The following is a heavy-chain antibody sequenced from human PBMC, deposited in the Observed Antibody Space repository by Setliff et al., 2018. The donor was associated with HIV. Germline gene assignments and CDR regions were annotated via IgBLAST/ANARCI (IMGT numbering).Heavy chain of an antibody. CDR2: FHYRGST. CDR1: GGSMSSSSYY. Sequence: PSETLSLTCNVSGGSMSSSSYYWGWIRQPPGKGLEWIGSFHYRGSTSYNPSLRGRVTISVDTSKNQFSLRLSSVTAADTAVYYCARDKRASFDGLDVWGQGTTVTVSS. J-gene: IGHJ6*02. V-gene: IGHV4-39*07. CDR3: ARDKRASFDGLDV.